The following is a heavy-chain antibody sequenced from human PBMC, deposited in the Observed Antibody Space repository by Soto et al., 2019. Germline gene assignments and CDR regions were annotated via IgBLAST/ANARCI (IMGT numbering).Heavy chain of an antibody. CDR1: GFTFSSYA. D-gene: IGHD1-26*01. CDR2: ISGSGGST. J-gene: IGHJ4*02. V-gene: IGHV3-23*01. CDR3: PKKRLGWRHELIIVG. Sequence: GGSLRLSCAASGFTFSSYAMSWVRQAPGKGLEWVSAISGSGGSTYYADSVKGRFTISRDNSKNTLYLQMNSLRAEDTAVYYCPKKRLGWRHELIIVGWGQGTPVTVYS.